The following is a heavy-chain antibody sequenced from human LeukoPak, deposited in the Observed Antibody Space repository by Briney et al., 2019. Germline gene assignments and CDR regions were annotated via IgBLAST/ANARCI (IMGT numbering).Heavy chain of an antibody. V-gene: IGHV3-30*18. CDR3: AKDPYRVVVATGNYLDP. D-gene: IGHD2-15*01. Sequence: GGSLRLSCAASGFTFSSYGMHWVRQAPGKGLEWVAVISHDGSNIYYGDSVKGRFSISRYNSKNTLYLQMNSLRVEDTAVYYCAKDPYRVVVATGNYLDPWGQGTLVTVSS. CDR2: ISHDGSNI. J-gene: IGHJ5*02. CDR1: GFTFSSYG.